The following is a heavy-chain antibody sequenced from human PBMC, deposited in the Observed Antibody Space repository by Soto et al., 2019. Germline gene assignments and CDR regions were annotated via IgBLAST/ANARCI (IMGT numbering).Heavy chain of an antibody. J-gene: IGHJ4*02. CDR2: IYHSGST. CDR1: GGSISSSNW. D-gene: IGHD2-2*01. Sequence: LSLTCAVSGGSISSSNWWSWVRQPPGKGLEWIGEIYHSGSTNYNPSLKSRVTISVDKSKNQFSLKLSSVTAADTAVYYCARDSVVPPSWFDYWGQGTLVTVPQ. V-gene: IGHV4-4*02. CDR3: ARDSVVPPSWFDY.